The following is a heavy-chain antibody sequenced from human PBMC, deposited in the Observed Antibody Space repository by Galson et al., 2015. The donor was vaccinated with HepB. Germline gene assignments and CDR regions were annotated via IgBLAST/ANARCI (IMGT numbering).Heavy chain of an antibody. Sequence: QSGAEVKKPGESLKISCRGSGYTFTNYWIGWVRQMPGKGLEWVGIVYPGDPDTRYSPSFQGQVTISADKSTSTAYLQWSSLKASDTAMYYCARQRVTGHWYFDLWGRGTLVTVSS. V-gene: IGHV5-51*01. CDR2: VYPGDPDT. D-gene: IGHD3-9*01. J-gene: IGHJ2*01. CDR1: GYTFTNYW. CDR3: ARQRVTGHWYFDL.